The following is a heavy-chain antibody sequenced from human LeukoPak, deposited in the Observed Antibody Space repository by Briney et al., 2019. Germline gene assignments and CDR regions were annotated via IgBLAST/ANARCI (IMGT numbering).Heavy chain of an antibody. V-gene: IGHV4-38-2*01. Sequence: PSETLSLTCAVSGYSISSGYYWGWIRQPPGKGLEWIGSICHSGSTYYNPSLKSRVTISVDTSKNQFSLKLSSVTAADTAVYYCARATYYYDSRYHFDYWGQGTLVTVSS. CDR2: ICHSGST. CDR1: GYSISSGYY. D-gene: IGHD3-22*01. CDR3: ARATYYYDSRYHFDY. J-gene: IGHJ4*02.